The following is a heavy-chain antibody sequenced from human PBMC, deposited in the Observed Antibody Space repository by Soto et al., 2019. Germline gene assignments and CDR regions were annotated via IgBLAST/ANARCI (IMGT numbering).Heavy chain of an antibody. J-gene: IGHJ3*02. CDR3: ARGSSGDDAFDI. CDR2: IGTAGDT. D-gene: IGHD3-10*01. Sequence: GGSLRLSCAASGVTFSSHAMHWVRQATGKGLEWVSAIGTAGDTYYPGSVKGRFTISRENAKNSLYLQMNSLRAGDTAVYYCARGSSGDDAFDIWGQGTMVTVSS. V-gene: IGHV3-13*01. CDR1: GVTFSSHA.